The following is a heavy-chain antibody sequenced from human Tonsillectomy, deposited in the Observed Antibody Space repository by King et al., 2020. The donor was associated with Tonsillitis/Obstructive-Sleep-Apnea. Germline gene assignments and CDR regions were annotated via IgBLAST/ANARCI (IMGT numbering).Heavy chain of an antibody. Sequence: VQLVESGGGVVQPGKSLRLSCAVSGFTFSSYDMHWVRQAPGKGLEWVAVISYGGSDKFYADSVKGRFTISRDNSKNTLYLQMNSLRAEDTAVYYCAKDQGIPAAIDYWGQGTLVTVSS. J-gene: IGHJ4*02. V-gene: IGHV3-30*18. CDR1: GFTFSSYD. D-gene: IGHD2-2*01. CDR3: AKDQGIPAAIDY. CDR2: ISYGGSDK.